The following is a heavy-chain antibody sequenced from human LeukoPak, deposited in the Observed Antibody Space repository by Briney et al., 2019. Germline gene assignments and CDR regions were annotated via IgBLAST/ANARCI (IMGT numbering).Heavy chain of an antibody. V-gene: IGHV4-30-4*08. CDR2: TYYSGST. CDR1: GGSISSGDYY. Sequence: PSETLSLTCTVSGGSISSGDYYWSWIRQPPGKGLEWIGYTYYSGSTYYNPSLKSRVTISVDTSKNQSSLKLSSVTAADTAVYYCAREGLLRYFDWLSGYFDYWGQGTLVTVSS. D-gene: IGHD3-9*01. J-gene: IGHJ4*02. CDR3: AREGLLRYFDWLSGYFDY.